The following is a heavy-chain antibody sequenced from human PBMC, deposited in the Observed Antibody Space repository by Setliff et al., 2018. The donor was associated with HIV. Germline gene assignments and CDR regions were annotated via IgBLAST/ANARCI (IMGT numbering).Heavy chain of an antibody. V-gene: IGHV4-39*01. J-gene: IGHJ4*02. CDR1: GGSISSSSYY. D-gene: IGHD6-6*01. CDR3: ARMEATRPPRGLDY. Sequence: SETLSLTCTVSGGSISSSSYYWGWIRQPTGKGLEWIGTIYYSGDTQYNPSFKSRVTISVDTSKNQFSLSLISVTAADTAVYYCARMEATRPPRGLDYWGQGTLVTSPQ. CDR2: IYYSGDT.